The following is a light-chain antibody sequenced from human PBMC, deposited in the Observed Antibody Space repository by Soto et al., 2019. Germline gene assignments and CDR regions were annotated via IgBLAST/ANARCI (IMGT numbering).Light chain of an antibody. V-gene: IGKV3-15*01. CDR2: GAS. CDR1: QSVSSN. J-gene: IGKJ1*01. Sequence: VLKQSPGTLSLSPGERATLSCRSSQSVSSNLAWYQQKPGQAPRLLIYGASTRATGIPARFSGSGSGTEFTLTISSLQSEDFAVYYCQQYNNWPRTFAQGTMVDIK. CDR3: QQYNNWPRT.